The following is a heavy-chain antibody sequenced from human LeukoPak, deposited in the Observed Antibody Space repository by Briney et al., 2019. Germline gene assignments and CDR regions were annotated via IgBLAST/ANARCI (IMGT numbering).Heavy chain of an antibody. J-gene: IGHJ4*02. CDR3: ATDLVLDVYYYGSGSSIRGNGY. CDR1: GYTLTELS. CDR2: FDPEDGET. D-gene: IGHD3-10*01. Sequence: ASVKVSCKVSGYTLTELSMHWVRQAPGKGLGWMGGFDPEDGETIYAQKFQGRVTMTEDTSTDTAYMELSSLRSEDTAVYYCATDLVLDVYYYGSGSSIRGNGYWGQGTLVTVSS. V-gene: IGHV1-24*01.